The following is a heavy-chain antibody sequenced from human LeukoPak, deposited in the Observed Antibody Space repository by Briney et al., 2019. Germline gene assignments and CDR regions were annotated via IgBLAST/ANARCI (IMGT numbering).Heavy chain of an antibody. Sequence: PGGSLRLSCAASGFTFSSYALNWVRQAPGKGLEWVSVITGSGFTIYYADSVKGRFTISRDNSKNTLYLQMNSLRAEDTAVYYCAREPPFCGGDCRSLCDYWGQGALVTVSS. CDR1: GFTFSSYA. J-gene: IGHJ4*02. CDR2: ITGSGFTI. CDR3: AREPPFCGGDCRSLCDY. V-gene: IGHV3-23*01. D-gene: IGHD2-21*02.